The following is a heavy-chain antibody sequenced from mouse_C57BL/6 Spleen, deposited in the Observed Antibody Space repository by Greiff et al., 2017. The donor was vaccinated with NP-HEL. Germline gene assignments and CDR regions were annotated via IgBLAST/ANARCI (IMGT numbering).Heavy chain of an antibody. V-gene: IGHV1-69*01. CDR1: GYTFTSYW. CDR2: IDPSDSYT. Sequence: QVQLQQPGAELVMPGASVKLSCKASGYTFTSYWMHWVKQRPGQGLEWIGEIDPSDSYTNYNQKFKGKATLTVDKSSSTAYMQLSSLTSEASVVYYCAKGYGYGHYYFDYWGTGPTLTVS. D-gene: IGHD2-2*01. J-gene: IGHJ2*01. CDR3: AKGYGYGHYYFDY.